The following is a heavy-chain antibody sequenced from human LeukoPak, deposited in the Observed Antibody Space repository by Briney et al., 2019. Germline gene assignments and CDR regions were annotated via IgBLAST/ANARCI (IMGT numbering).Heavy chain of an antibody. CDR2: ISGSGDNT. CDR3: ARDPRGYSGSYY. V-gene: IGHV3-23*01. D-gene: IGHD1-26*01. Sequence: AGGSLRLSCVASEFTFSSYAMTWVHQAPGKGLEWVSSISGSGDNTHYTDSVRGRFTISRDNSKNSLYLQMNSMRAEDTAVYYCARDPRGYSGSYYWGQGTLVTVSS. J-gene: IGHJ4*02. CDR1: EFTFSSYA.